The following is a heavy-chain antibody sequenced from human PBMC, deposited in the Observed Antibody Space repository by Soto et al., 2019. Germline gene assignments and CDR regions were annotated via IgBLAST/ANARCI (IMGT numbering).Heavy chain of an antibody. CDR1: GFTFNDYA. CDR3: AKAFCDDATCFPCES. J-gene: IGHJ4*02. D-gene: IGHD2-21*01. CDR2: ISNRGSSA. Sequence: EVHLVQSGGGLVQPGESMSLSCVDSGFTFNDYAMHWVRQTPGKGLEWVAAISNRGSSAYYADSVKGRFTISRDKSTKTLSLHMHTLRVEDTAVYFCAKAFCDDATCFPCESWGQGTPVAVSP. V-gene: IGHV3-23*04.